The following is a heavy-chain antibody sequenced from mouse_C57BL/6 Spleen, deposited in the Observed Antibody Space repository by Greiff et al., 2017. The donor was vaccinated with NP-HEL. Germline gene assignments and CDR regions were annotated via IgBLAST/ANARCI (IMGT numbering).Heavy chain of an antibody. V-gene: IGHV1-82*01. CDR3: ARDYGSKGY. CDR1: GYAFSSSW. CDR2: IYPGDGDT. D-gene: IGHD1-1*01. J-gene: IGHJ2*01. Sequence: VQGVESGPELVKPGASVKISCKASGYAFSSSWMNWVKQRPGKGLEWIGRIYPGDGDTNYNGKFKGKATLTADKSSSTAYMQLSSLTSEDSAVYFCARDYGSKGYWGQGTTLTVSS.